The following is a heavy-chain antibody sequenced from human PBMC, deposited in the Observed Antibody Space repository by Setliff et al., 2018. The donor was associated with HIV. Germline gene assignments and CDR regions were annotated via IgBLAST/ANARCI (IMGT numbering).Heavy chain of an antibody. CDR2: ISSSGGRT. D-gene: IGHD3-10*02. J-gene: IGHJ4*02. CDR1: GVIFDNLW. V-gene: IGHV3-23*01. Sequence: PGGSLSLSCAASGVIFDNLWMHWVRQVPGKGLVWISGISSSGGRTYHADSVKGRFTISRDNSKNTLHLQMSSLRVEDTAVYYCVKVSRGTVVRGVILVGYFDYWGQGTLVTVSS. CDR3: VKVSRGTVVRGVILVGYFDY.